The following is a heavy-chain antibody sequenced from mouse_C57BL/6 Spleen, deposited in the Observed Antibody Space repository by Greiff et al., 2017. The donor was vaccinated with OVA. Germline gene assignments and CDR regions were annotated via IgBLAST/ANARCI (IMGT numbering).Heavy chain of an antibody. CDR3: ARVPITTVVAGDY. Sequence: QVQLKESGPELVKPGASVKISCKASGYAFSSSWMNWVKQRPGKGLEWIGRIYPGDGDTNYNGKFKGKATLTADKSSSTAYMQLSSLTSEDSAVYFCARVPITTVVAGDYWGQGTTLTVSS. J-gene: IGHJ2*01. CDR2: IYPGDGDT. V-gene: IGHV1-82*01. D-gene: IGHD1-1*01. CDR1: GYAFSSSW.